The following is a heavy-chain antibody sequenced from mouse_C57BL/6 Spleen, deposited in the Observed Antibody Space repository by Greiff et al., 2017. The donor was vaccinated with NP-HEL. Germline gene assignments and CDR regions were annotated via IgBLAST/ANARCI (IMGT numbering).Heavy chain of an antibody. CDR3: AREYYDYDEDGLDY. CDR2: IYPGDGDT. CDR1: GYAFSSSW. Sequence: QVQLQQSGPELVKPGASVKISCKASGYAFSSSWMNWVKQRPGKGLEWIGRIYPGDGDTNYNGKFKGKATLTADKSSSTAYMQLSSLTSEDSAVYFCAREYYDYDEDGLDYWGQGTTLTVSS. D-gene: IGHD2-4*01. J-gene: IGHJ2*01. V-gene: IGHV1-82*01.